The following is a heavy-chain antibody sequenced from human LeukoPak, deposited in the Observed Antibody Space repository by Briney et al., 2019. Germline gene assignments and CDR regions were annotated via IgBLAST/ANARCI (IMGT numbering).Heavy chain of an antibody. CDR2: VKNDGST. CDR1: GFTFSSYW. D-gene: IGHD6-13*01. Sequence: GGSLRLSCAASGFTFSSYWMHWVRQAPGKGLVWVSLVKNDGSTNYADSVKGRFTVSRDNAENTLYLQMNNLRVEDTALYFCHPLGYTSNWGQGTLVTVSS. V-gene: IGHV3-74*01. J-gene: IGHJ4*02. CDR3: HPLGYTSN.